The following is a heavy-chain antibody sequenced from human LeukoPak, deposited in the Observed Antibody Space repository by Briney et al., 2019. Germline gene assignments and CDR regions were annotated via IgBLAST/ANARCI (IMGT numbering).Heavy chain of an antibody. D-gene: IGHD6-19*01. Sequence: GGSLRLSCAASGFTFSSYSMNWVRQAPGKGLEWVSSISSTSSCIYYADSVKGRFTISRDNAESSLFLQMDSLSADDTAVYYCAAQGSYNNGYYVTDTFDIWGQGTMVTVSS. CDR3: AAQGSYNNGYYVTDTFDI. CDR2: ISSTSSCI. V-gene: IGHV3-21*01. CDR1: GFTFSSYS. J-gene: IGHJ3*02.